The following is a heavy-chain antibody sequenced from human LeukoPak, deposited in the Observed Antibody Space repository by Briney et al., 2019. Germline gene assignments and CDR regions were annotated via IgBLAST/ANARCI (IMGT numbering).Heavy chain of an antibody. CDR2: INWNGGST. CDR3: ARGGLYSYGTDAFDI. J-gene: IGHJ3*02. V-gene: IGHV3-20*04. CDR1: GFTSDDYG. D-gene: IGHD5-18*01. Sequence: GGSLRLSCAASGFTSDDYGMSWVRQVPGKGLEWVSGINWNGGSTGNADSVKGRFTISRDNAKNSLYLQMNSLRGEDTAVYYCARGGLYSYGTDAFDIWGQGTMVTVSS.